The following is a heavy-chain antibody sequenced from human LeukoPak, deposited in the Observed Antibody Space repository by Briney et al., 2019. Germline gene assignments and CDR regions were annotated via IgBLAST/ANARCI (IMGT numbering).Heavy chain of an antibody. Sequence: GASVKVSCKASGGTFSSYAISWVRQAPGQGLEWMGRSIPILGIANYAQKFQGRVTLTAHKSTSTAYLDLSSLRSEGTAVYYCATAPGLAYGCYFAYFDYWGQGTLVSVSS. D-gene: IGHD1-26*01. CDR3: ATAPGLAYGCYFAYFDY. V-gene: IGHV1-69*04. J-gene: IGHJ4*02. CDR2: SIPILGIA. CDR1: GGTFSSYA.